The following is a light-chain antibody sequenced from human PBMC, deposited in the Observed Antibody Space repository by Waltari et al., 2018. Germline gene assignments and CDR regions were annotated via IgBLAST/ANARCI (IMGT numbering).Light chain of an antibody. CDR1: GSNIAAGYA. V-gene: IGLV1-40*01. Sequence: QSVLTHPPSVSGAPGQRVTISCTGSGSNIAAGYAVHWYQQLPRAAPKLLIYGSSTRPLGVPDRFFGSTSGTSASLTITGLQAEDEADYYCQSYDTSLSVVFGGGTKLTVL. J-gene: IGLJ3*02. CDR2: GSS. CDR3: QSYDTSLSVV.